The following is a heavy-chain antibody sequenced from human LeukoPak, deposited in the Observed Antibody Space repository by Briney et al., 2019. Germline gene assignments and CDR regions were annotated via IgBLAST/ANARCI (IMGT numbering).Heavy chain of an antibody. Sequence: ASVKVSCKASGYTFTNYYMHWVRQAPGQGLEWMGIINPSGGSTRYAQKFQGRVTMTRDTSTSTVYMEVSSLRSDDTAVYYCATGTVTTGYYYGMAVWGQGTTVTVSS. D-gene: IGHD4-17*01. CDR2: INPSGGST. CDR1: GYTFTNYY. V-gene: IGHV1-46*01. CDR3: ATGTVTTGYYYGMAV. J-gene: IGHJ6*02.